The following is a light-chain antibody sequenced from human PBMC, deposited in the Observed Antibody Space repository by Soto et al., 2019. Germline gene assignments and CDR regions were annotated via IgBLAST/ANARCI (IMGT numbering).Light chain of an antibody. J-gene: IGLJ1*01. CDR3: QYYDTGLGVYV. CDR2: EDN. Sequence: QSVLTQPPSVSGAPGQRVTISCTGASSNVGPGDAVHWYQHRPGTAPKLLIYEDNTRPSWVPDRFSASKSGTSASLAITGLQAEDEADYCCQYYDTGLGVYVFGTGTKVTVL. V-gene: IGLV1-40*01. CDR1: SSNVGPGDA.